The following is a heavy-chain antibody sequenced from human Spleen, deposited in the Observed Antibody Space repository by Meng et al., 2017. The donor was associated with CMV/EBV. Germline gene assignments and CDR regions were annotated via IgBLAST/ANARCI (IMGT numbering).Heavy chain of an antibody. V-gene: IGHV1-18*01. J-gene: IGHJ4*02. CDR1: GYTFTSYG. CDR2: ISAYNGNT. D-gene: IGHD2-15*01. CDR3: ARHTDIVVVAATGGRWDHYYFDY. Sequence: ASVKVSCKASGYTFTSYGISWVRQAPGQGLEWMGWISAYNGNTNYAQKLQGRVTMTTETSTSTAYMEPRSLRSDDTAVYYCARHTDIVVVAATGGRWDHYYFDYWGQGTLVTVSS.